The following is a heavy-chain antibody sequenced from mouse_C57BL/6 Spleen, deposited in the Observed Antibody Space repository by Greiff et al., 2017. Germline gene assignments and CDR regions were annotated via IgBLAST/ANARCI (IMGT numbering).Heavy chain of an antibody. D-gene: IGHD4-1*01. J-gene: IGHJ2*01. V-gene: IGHV1-39*01. Sequence: EVQLQQSGPELVKPGASVKISCKASGYSFTDYNMNWVKQSNGKSLEWIGVIKPKYGTPSYNQKFKGKATLTVDQSSSTAYMTLNSLTSEDSAVYCCARSDSGTGFDYWGQGTTLTVSS. CDR2: IKPKYGTP. CDR3: ARSDSGTGFDY. CDR1: GYSFTDYN.